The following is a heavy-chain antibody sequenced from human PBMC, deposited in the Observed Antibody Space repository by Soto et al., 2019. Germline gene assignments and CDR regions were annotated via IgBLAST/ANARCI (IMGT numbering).Heavy chain of an antibody. CDR1: GFSFNNYA. CDR2: ISDSGST. D-gene: IGHD2-8*01. J-gene: IGHJ4*02. CDR3: AKDVGGHYCTPTSCIAIFHS. Sequence: EVQLLESGGGLVQPGGSLRLSCAASGFSFNNYAMNGVRQAPGQGLEWVSTISDSGSTYYADSVRGRFTISRDNPKNTLYLQMKTLRAGDTAVYFCAKDVGGHYCTPTSCIAIFHSWGPGTLVTVSS. V-gene: IGHV3-23*01.